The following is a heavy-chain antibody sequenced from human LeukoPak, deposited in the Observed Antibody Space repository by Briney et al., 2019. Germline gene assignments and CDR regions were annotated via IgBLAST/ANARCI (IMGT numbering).Heavy chain of an antibody. CDR2: VSGSGASA. J-gene: IGHJ4*02. CDR1: EFTFSSDA. V-gene: IGHV3-23*01. D-gene: IGHD5-18*01. Sequence: GGSLRLSCAASEFTFSSDAMTWVRQAPGKGLEWVSSVSGSGASAAYADSVKGRFTISRDNSKNTLYLQMNSLRPEDTAVYFCAKGGIQLWYYPDYWGQGTLVTVSS. CDR3: AKGGIQLWYYPDY.